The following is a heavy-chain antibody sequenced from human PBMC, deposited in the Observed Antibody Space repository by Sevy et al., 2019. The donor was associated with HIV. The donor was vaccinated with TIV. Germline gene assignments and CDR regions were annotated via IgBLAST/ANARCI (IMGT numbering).Heavy chain of an antibody. J-gene: IGHJ4*02. CDR2: IYSDETT. V-gene: IGHV3-66*01. CDR1: GFSVNSNY. CDR3: ARGKSGYGYALNY. Sequence: VGSLRLSCAASGFSVNSNYMTWVRQAPGKGLEGVSVIYSDETTYHADSVKDRFTISRDNSKNMLYLQMSSLRAEDTAIYYCARGKSGYGYALNYWGQGTLVTVSS. D-gene: IGHD5-18*01.